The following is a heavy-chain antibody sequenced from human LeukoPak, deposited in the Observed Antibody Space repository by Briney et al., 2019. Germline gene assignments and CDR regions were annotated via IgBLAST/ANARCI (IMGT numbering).Heavy chain of an antibody. CDR2: VYSSGTT. Sequence: SETLSLTCTVSGGSMSNYYWSWIRQSAEKGLEWFGRVYSSGTTNYNPTLESRVSMSVDTSKNQLSLRLTSLAAADTAVYYCARAVEITMIVVDPRGYNWFDPWGQGTLVTVSS. V-gene: IGHV4-4*07. CDR1: GGSMSNYY. D-gene: IGHD3-22*01. CDR3: ARAVEITMIVVDPRGYNWFDP. J-gene: IGHJ5*02.